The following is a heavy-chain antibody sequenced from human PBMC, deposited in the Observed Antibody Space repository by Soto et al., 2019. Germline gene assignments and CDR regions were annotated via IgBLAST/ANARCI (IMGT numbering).Heavy chain of an antibody. J-gene: IGHJ6*02. Sequence: SETLSLTCAVYGGSFSGYYWSWIRQPPGKGLEWIGEINHSGSTNYNPSLKSRVTISVDTSKNQFSLKLSSVTAADTAVYYCARSKPRGNGMDVWGQGTTVT. CDR2: INHSGST. D-gene: IGHD3-16*01. CDR3: ARSKPRGNGMDV. V-gene: IGHV4-34*01. CDR1: GGSFSGYY.